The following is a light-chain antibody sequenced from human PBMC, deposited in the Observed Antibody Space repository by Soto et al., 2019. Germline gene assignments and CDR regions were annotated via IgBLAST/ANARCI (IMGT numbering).Light chain of an antibody. Sequence: EIVLTQSPGTLSLSPGERATLSCRASQSVSSSYLAWYQQKPGQAPRLLIYGASSRATGIPDRFSGSGSGTDFTLTISRLEPEDFAVYYSPQDGSSPPYTFGQGTKLEIK. CDR1: QSVSSSY. CDR3: PQDGSSPPYT. V-gene: IGKV3-20*01. J-gene: IGKJ2*01. CDR2: GAS.